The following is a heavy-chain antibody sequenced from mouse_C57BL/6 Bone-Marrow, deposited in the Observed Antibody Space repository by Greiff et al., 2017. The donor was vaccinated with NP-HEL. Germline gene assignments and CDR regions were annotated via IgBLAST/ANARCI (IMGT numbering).Heavy chain of an antibody. CDR2: IDPNRGGT. Sequence: VQLQQPGAELVKPGASVKLSCKASGYTFTSYWMHWVKQRPGRGLEWIGRIDPNRGGTKYNEKFKSKATLTVDKPSSTAYMQLSSLTSEDSAVYYCARIGSRIPWFAYWGQGTLVTVSA. CDR1: GYTFTSYW. V-gene: IGHV1-72*01. J-gene: IGHJ3*01. CDR3: ARIGSRIPWFAY. D-gene: IGHD1-1*01.